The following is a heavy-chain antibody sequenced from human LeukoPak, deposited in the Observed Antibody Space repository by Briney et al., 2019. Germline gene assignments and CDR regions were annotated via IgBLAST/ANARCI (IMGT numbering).Heavy chain of an antibody. CDR3: ARDRAAADLDY. D-gene: IGHD6-13*01. Sequence: GGSLRLSCAASGFTFSSYGMHWVRPAPGKGREWVAVIWYDGSNKFYADSVKGRFTISRDNSKNTLYLQMNSLRAEDTAVYYCARDRAAADLDYWGQGTLVTVSS. CDR2: IWYDGSNK. J-gene: IGHJ4*02. V-gene: IGHV3-33*01. CDR1: GFTFSSYG.